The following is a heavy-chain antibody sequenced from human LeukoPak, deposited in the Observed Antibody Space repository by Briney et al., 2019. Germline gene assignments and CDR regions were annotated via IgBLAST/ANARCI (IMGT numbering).Heavy chain of an antibody. CDR1: GFTVRSNY. J-gene: IGHJ4*02. CDR2: ISGSGDST. CDR3: AKDRSDYSNKRGFDY. D-gene: IGHD4-11*01. Sequence: GGSLRLSCAASGFTVRSNYVTWVRQAPGKGLEWVSGISGSGDSTYYADSVKGRLTISRDNSKNTLSLQMNSLRAEDTAVYYCAKDRSDYSNKRGFDYWGQGTLVTVSS. V-gene: IGHV3-23*01.